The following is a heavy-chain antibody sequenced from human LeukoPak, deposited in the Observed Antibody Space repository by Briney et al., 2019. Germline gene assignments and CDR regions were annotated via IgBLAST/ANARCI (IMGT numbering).Heavy chain of an antibody. CDR2: ISGSGGST. Sequence: GGSLRLSCAASGFTFSSYAMSWVRQAPGKRLEWVSAISGSGGSTYYADSVKGRFTISRDNSKNTLYVQMNSLRAEDTAVYYCAKDSHGNYAEYFQHWGQGTLVTVPS. V-gene: IGHV3-23*01. CDR3: AKDSHGNYAEYFQH. CDR1: GFTFSSYA. J-gene: IGHJ1*01. D-gene: IGHD4-17*01.